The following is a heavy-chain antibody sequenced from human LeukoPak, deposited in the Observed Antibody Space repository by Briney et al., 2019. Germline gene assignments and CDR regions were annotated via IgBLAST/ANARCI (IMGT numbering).Heavy chain of an antibody. CDR2: ISPYNGNT. CDR3: ARSDYSDSSAYPFDY. J-gene: IGHJ4*02. Sequence: ASVKVSYKASGYTFTNYGLIWVRQAPGQGHEWMGWISPYNGNTDYTQNLQGRVTMTTDTSTSTAYMELRSLRSDDTAVYYCARSDYSDSSAYPFDYWGQGTLVTVSS. D-gene: IGHD3-22*01. CDR1: GYTFTNYG. V-gene: IGHV1-18*01.